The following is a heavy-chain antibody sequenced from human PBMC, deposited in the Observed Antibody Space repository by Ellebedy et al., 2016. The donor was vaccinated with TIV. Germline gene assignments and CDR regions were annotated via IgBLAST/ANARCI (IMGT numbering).Heavy chain of an antibody. V-gene: IGHV4-39*01. Sequence: SETLSLTCTVSGGSIDSSSNYWGWIRQPPGKGLEWIGSIYYSGSTFYNPSLKSRVTISVDTSKSQFSLKLSSVTAADTAVYYCARWFGELLYVRWFDLWGQGTLVTVSS. CDR1: GGSIDSSSNY. D-gene: IGHD3-10*01. J-gene: IGHJ5*02. CDR2: IYYSGST. CDR3: ARWFGELLYVRWFDL.